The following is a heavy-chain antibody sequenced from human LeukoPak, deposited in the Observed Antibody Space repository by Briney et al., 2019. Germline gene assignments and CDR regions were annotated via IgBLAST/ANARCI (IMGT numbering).Heavy chain of an antibody. J-gene: IGHJ4*02. CDR2: IYTSGST. Sequence: SSETLSLTCTVSGGSISSYYWSWIRQPPGKGLEWIGYIYTSGSTNYNPSLESRVTISVDTSKNQFSLKLSSVTAADTAVYYCARHGSGSGWYPPYYFDYWGQGTLVTVSS. D-gene: IGHD6-19*01. V-gene: IGHV4-4*09. CDR3: ARHGSGSGWYPPYYFDY. CDR1: GGSISSYY.